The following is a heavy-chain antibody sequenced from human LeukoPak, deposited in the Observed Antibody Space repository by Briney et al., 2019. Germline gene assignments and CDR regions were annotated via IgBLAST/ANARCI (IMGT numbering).Heavy chain of an antibody. CDR2: IWYDGSDK. V-gene: IGHV3-33*01. Sequence: GGSLRLSCAASGFTFSSYGIHWVRQAPGKGLEWVAVIWYDGSDKYYADSVKGRFTTSRDNSKNTLYLQMNSLRVEDTAVYYCATFDYWGQGTLVTVSS. J-gene: IGHJ4*02. CDR3: ATFDY. CDR1: GFTFSSYG.